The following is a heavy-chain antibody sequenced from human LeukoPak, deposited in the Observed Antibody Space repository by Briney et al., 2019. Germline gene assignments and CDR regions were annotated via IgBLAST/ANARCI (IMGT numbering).Heavy chain of an antibody. CDR2: ISAYNGNT. J-gene: IGHJ4*02. CDR1: GYTLTRYY. V-gene: IGHV1-18*04. CDR3: ARGGKIFGVVIDY. D-gene: IGHD3-3*01. Sequence: ASVKVSCKASGYTLTRYYLHWVRQAPGQGLEWMGWISAYNGNTNYAQKFQGRVTMTTDTSTSTAYMELRSLRSDDTAVYYCARGGKIFGVVIDYWGQGTLVTVSS.